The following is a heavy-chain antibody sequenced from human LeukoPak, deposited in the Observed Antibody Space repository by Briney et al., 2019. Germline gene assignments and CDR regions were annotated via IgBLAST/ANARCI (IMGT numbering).Heavy chain of an antibody. CDR3: AREASGGTFDY. Sequence: GTLSLTCAVSGGSISSSNWWSWAPQAPGRGLEWVSVIYSGGSTYYADSVKGRFTISRDNSKNTLYLQMNSLRAEDTAVYYCAREASGGTFDYWGQGTLVTVSS. J-gene: IGHJ4*02. CDR2: IYSGGST. D-gene: IGHD2-15*01. CDR1: GGSISSSNW. V-gene: IGHV3-53*01.